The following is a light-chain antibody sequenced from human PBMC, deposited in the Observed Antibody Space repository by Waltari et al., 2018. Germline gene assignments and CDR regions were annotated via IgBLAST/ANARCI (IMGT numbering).Light chain of an antibody. CDR2: GAS. CDR3: QQYGSSVMYT. CDR1: QSLTKKY. V-gene: IGKV3-20*01. J-gene: IGKJ2*01. Sequence: VLTQSPGTLSLSPGERATLSCRASQSLTKKYLAWYQQKPGQAPRLLIYGASSRAAGIPDRFSGSGSGTDFTLTISRLEPEDFALYYCQQYGSSVMYTFGQGTKVEIK.